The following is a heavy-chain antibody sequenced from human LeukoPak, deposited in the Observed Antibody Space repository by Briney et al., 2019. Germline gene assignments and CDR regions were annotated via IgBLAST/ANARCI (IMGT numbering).Heavy chain of an antibody. CDR2: FNPDGGTA. D-gene: IGHD3-3*01. V-gene: IGHV1-18*01. J-gene: IGHJ4*02. CDR1: GGTFSSYG. Sequence: AASVKVSCKASGGTFSSYGITWVRQAPGQGLEWMGRFNPDGGTAMYAQKFQGRVIMTRATSTNTAYMDLRNLRSDDTAVYFCARGTSGYYHRDFDFWGQGAPVVVSS. CDR3: ARGTSGYYHRDFDF.